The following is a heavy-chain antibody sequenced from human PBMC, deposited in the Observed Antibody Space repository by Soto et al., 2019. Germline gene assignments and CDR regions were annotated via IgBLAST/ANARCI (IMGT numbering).Heavy chain of an antibody. Sequence: PGGSLRLSCAASGFTFSDYYMSWIRQAPGKGLEWVSYISSSSSYTNYADSVKGRFTISRDNAKNSLYLQMNSLRAEDTALYYCARDHHRYSGYDYVDYWGQGTLVTVS. CDR2: ISSSSSYT. V-gene: IGHV3-11*05. CDR1: GFTFSDYY. CDR3: ARDHHRYSGYDYVDY. D-gene: IGHD5-12*01. J-gene: IGHJ4*02.